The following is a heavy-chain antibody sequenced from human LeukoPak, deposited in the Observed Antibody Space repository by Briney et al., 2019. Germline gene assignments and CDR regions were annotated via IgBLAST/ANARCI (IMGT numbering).Heavy chain of an antibody. D-gene: IGHD6-13*01. CDR1: GGSISSSTYY. V-gene: IGHV4-39*01. CDR3: TRRPTAAGPGFDY. CDR2: IYYSGST. Sequence: PSETLSLTCTVSGGSISSSTYYWGWIRQPPGKGLEWIGSIYYSGSTYYNPSPKSRVTISVDTSKNQFSLKLSSVTAADTAVYYCTRRPTAAGPGFDYWGQGTLVTVSS. J-gene: IGHJ4*02.